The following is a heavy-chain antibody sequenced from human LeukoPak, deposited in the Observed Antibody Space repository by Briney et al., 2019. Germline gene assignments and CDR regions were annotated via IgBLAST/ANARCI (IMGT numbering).Heavy chain of an antibody. CDR2: ISSSSSTI. CDR3: ARVRRVSYYFDY. CDR1: GLTFSSYS. J-gene: IGHJ4*02. V-gene: IGHV3-48*02. D-gene: IGHD3-16*02. Sequence: QPGGSLRLSCAASGLTFSSYSTNWVRQAPGKGLEWVSYISSSSSTIYYADSVKGRFTISRDNAKNSLYLQMNSLRDEDTAVYYCARVRRVSYYFDYWGQGTLVTVSS.